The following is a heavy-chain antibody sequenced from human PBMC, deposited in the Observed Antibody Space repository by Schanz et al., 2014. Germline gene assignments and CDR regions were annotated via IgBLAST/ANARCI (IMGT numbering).Heavy chain of an antibody. CDR3: ARKGMPPIWSGYPYCFDF. Sequence: QAQLVQSGAEVKKPGASVKVSCKASAYTFTGYYMHWVRQAPGQGLEWMGIINPSGGSTSYAQKFQGRVTMTRDTSTSTVYMELSSLRSEDTAVYYCARKGMPPIWSGYPYCFDFWGQGTLVTVSS. CDR2: INPSGGST. D-gene: IGHD3-3*01. J-gene: IGHJ4*02. CDR1: AYTFTGYY. V-gene: IGHV1-46*01.